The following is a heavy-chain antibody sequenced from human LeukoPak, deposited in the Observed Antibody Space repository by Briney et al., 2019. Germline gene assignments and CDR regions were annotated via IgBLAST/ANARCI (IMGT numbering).Heavy chain of an antibody. CDR1: GFSLSGYW. D-gene: IGHD2/OR15-2a*01. Sequence: PGGSLRLSCAASGFSLSGYWMSWVLQAPGQGLEWVANIGKDGSWIHYADSVKGRVTISRDNAKNSLYLQMKSLRADDTAIYYCARDLDFYATDYWGQGTLVTVSS. V-gene: IGHV3-7*01. CDR3: ARDLDFYATDY. CDR2: IGKDGSWI. J-gene: IGHJ4*02.